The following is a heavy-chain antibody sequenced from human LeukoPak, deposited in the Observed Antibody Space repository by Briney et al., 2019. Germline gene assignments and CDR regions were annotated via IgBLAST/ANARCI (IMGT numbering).Heavy chain of an antibody. CDR3: AKDDSPYYYGSGRFDY. Sequence: GGSLRLSCAASGFTFSTYGMHWVRQAPGKGLEWVSFIRYDGNNKYYGDSVKGRFTFSRDTSKNTVFLQMTSLRGEDTAVYYCAKDDSPYYYGSGRFDYWGRGTLVTVSS. CDR2: IRYDGNNK. V-gene: IGHV3-30*02. CDR1: GFTFSTYG. J-gene: IGHJ4*02. D-gene: IGHD3-10*01.